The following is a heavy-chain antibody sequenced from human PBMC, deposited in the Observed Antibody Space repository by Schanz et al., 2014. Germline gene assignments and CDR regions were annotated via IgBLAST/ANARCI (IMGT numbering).Heavy chain of an antibody. J-gene: IGHJ3*01. CDR2: ISPSGDT. D-gene: IGHD2-21*01. V-gene: IGHV3-13*01. CDR1: GFRFKTYE. CDR3: AGEAVGFIVDAFDL. Sequence: PGGSLRLSCAVSGFRFKTYEMNWVRQVRGKGLEWVSSISPSGDTHYLASVKGRFTISRENVKSYLYLQMDHLRVEDTAAYYCAGEAVGFIVDAFDLWGRGTMVIVSS.